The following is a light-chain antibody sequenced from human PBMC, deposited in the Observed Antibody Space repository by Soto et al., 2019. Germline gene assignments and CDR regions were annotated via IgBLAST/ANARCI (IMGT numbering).Light chain of an antibody. V-gene: IGKV3-20*01. CDR2: GAS. CDR1: QSVSSSY. J-gene: IGKJ1*01. CDR3: QQYGSSPWR. Sequence: EIGLTQSPGTLSLSPGERATLSCRASQSVSSSYLAWYQQKPGQAPRLLIYGASSRATGIPDRFSGSGSGTDFTLTISRLEPEDFALYYCQQYGSSPWRVGQGTKVEIK.